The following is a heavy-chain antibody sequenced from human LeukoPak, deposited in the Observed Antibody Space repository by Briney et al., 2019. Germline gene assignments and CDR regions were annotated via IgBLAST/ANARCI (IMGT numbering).Heavy chain of an antibody. Sequence: SETLSLTCAVSGYSISSGYYWGWTRPPPGKGLEWIGSIYHSGSTYYNPSLKSRVTISVDTSKNQFSLKLNSVTAADTAVYYCARIAVAARLDYWGQGTLVTVSS. D-gene: IGHD6-19*01. CDR2: IYHSGST. CDR3: ARIAVAARLDY. V-gene: IGHV4-38-2*01. CDR1: GYSISSGYY. J-gene: IGHJ4*02.